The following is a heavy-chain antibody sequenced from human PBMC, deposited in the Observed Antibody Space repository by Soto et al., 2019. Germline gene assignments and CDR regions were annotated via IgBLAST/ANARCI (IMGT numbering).Heavy chain of an antibody. Sequence: SETLSLTCTVSGGSISSYYWSWIRQPPGKGLEWIGYIYYSGSTNYNPSLKSRVTISVDTSKNQFSLKLSSVTAADTAVYYCARERDGSGSYSDWYFDLWGRGTLVTVSS. V-gene: IGHV4-59*01. CDR1: GGSISSYY. CDR3: ARERDGSGSYSDWYFDL. CDR2: IYYSGST. J-gene: IGHJ2*01. D-gene: IGHD3-10*01.